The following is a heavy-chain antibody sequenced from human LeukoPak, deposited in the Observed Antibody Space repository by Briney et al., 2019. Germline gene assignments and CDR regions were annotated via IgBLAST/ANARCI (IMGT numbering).Heavy chain of an antibody. CDR1: GGTFSSYA. V-gene: IGHV1-69*05. CDR2: IIPIFGTA. Sequence: SVKVSCKASGGTFSSYAISWVRQAPGQGLEWMGRIIPIFGTANYAQKFQGRVTITTDESTSTAYMELSSLRSEDTAVYYCASWGLTVTYFQHWGQGTLVTLSS. D-gene: IGHD4-17*01. CDR3: ASWGLTVTYFQH. J-gene: IGHJ1*01.